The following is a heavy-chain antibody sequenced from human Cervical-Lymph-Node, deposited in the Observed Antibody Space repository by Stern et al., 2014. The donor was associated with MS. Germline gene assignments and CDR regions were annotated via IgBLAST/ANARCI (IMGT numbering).Heavy chain of an antibody. Sequence: EMQLVESGGGLVQPGGSLRLSCAASGFTFRSYAMNWVRQAPGKGLEWVSAISGSGSNTYYADSVRGRFTVSRDNSKSTLYLQMNSVRAEDTAIYYCAKDPRGSSSSRNYCDYWGQGAVVSVSS. J-gene: IGHJ4*02. CDR3: AKDPRGSSSSRNYCDY. CDR2: ISGSGSNT. D-gene: IGHD6-6*01. V-gene: IGHV3-23*04. CDR1: GFTFRSYA.